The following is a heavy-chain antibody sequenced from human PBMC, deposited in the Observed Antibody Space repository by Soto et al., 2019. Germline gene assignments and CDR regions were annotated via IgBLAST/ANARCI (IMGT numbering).Heavy chain of an antibody. CDR1: GGSISSYY. D-gene: IGHD3-9*01. J-gene: IGHJ5*02. V-gene: IGHV4-4*07. Sequence: PSETLSLTCTVSGGSISSYYWSWIRQPAGKGLEWIGRIYTSGSTNYNPSLKSRVTMSVDTSKNQFSLKLSSVTAADTAVYYCARAGAITIFFDPPEGWFDPWGQGTLVTVSS. CDR3: ARAGAITIFFDPPEGWFDP. CDR2: IYTSGST.